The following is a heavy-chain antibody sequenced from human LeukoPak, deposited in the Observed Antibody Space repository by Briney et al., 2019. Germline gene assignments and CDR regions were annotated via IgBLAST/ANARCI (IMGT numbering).Heavy chain of an antibody. D-gene: IGHD2-21*01. CDR2: IKEDGSEK. CDR3: AREGLWVGLDSGKTRQAYWES. J-gene: IGHJ3*01. V-gene: IGHV3-7*04. CDR1: GFTFSNYW. Sequence: GGSLRLSCAASGFTFSNYWMSWVRQAPGEGRKWVAHIKEDGSEKYYADSVKGRFTVSRDNAKNSLNLQMNSLRAEDTAVYYCAREGLWVGLDSGKTRQAYWESWGQGTMVTVSS.